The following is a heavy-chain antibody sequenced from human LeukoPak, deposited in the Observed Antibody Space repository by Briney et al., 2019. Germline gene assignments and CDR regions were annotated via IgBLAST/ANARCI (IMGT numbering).Heavy chain of an antibody. V-gene: IGHV1-3*01. D-gene: IGHD3-16*01. CDR2: INAGNGNT. Sequence: EASVKVSCKASGYTFTSYAMHWVRQAPGQRLEWMGWINAGNGNTKYSQKFQGRVTITRDTSASTAYMELSSLRSEDTAVYYCARDPMITFGGVSPRWFDPWGQGTLVTVSS. CDR1: GYTFTSYA. J-gene: IGHJ5*02. CDR3: ARDPMITFGGVSPRWFDP.